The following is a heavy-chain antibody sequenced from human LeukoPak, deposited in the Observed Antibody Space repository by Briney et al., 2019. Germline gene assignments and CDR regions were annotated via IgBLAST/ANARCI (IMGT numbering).Heavy chain of an antibody. CDR1: GFTFSSYG. CDR2: IWYDGSNK. J-gene: IGHJ4*02. D-gene: IGHD3-22*01. CDR3: ARLDSSGYLDDY. V-gene: IGHV3-33*01. Sequence: GGSLRLSCAASGFTFSSYGMHWVRQAPGKGLEWVAVIWYDGSNKYYADSVKGRFTISRDNSKNTLYLQMNSLRAEVTAVYYCARLDSSGYLDDYWGQGTLVTVSS.